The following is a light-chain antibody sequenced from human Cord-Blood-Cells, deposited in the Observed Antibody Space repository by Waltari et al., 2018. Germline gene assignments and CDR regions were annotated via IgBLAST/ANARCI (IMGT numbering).Light chain of an antibody. Sequence: IQLTQSPSSLSASVGDRVTITCRASQGISSYLAWYQQKPGKAPKLLIYAASTLQSGVPSSFSGSGSGTDFTLTISSLKPEDFATYYCQQLNSYPLFTFGPGTKVDIK. CDR1: QGISSY. CDR2: AAS. CDR3: QQLNSYPLFT. J-gene: IGKJ3*01. V-gene: IGKV1-9*01.